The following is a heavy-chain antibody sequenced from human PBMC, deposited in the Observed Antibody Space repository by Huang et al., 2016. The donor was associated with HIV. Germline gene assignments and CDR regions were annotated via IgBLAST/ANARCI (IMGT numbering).Heavy chain of an antibody. V-gene: IGHV1-18*01. CDR1: GYTFTRYG. Sequence: QVQLVQSGAEVKKPGASVKVSCKASGYTFTRYGISWVRQAPGQGLEWMGWISAYNGNTNYAQKFQGRVTTTTDTSTSTAYMELRSLIADDTVVYYCARDVPGSSWEFDYWGQGTLVTVSP. J-gene: IGHJ4*02. D-gene: IGHD6-13*01. CDR2: ISAYNGNT. CDR3: ARDVPGSSWEFDY.